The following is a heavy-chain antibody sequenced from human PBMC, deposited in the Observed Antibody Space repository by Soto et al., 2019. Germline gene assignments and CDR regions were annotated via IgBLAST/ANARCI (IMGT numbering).Heavy chain of an antibody. CDR2: ISSSGYI. D-gene: IGHD2-15*01. J-gene: IGHJ6*02. CDR3: ARECSGGSCYPGMDV. V-gene: IGHV3-21*01. CDR1: RFTFNSYA. Sequence: GGSLRLSCAASRFTFNSYAMSWVRQAPGKRLEWLSSISSSGYIFSTDSVRGRFTISRDNAKNSVYLQINSLRAEDTAVYFCARECSGGSCYPGMDVWGQGTTVTVS.